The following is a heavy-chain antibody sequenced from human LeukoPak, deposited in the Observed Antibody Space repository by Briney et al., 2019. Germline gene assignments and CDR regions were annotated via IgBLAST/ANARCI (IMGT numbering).Heavy chain of an antibody. J-gene: IGHJ4*02. CDR3: AIHPSDSSGYFSY. Sequence: ASVKVSCKASGYTFSSCAINWVRQAPGQGLEYMGWIDTKTGNPTYAQGFTGRFVFSLDTSVSTAYLQISSLKAEDTAVHYCAIHPSDSSGYFSYWGQGALVTVSS. CDR1: GYTFSSCA. CDR2: IDTKTGNP. D-gene: IGHD3-22*01. V-gene: IGHV7-4-1*02.